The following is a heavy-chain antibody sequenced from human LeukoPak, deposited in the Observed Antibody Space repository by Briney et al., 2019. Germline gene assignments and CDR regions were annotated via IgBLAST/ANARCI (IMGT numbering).Heavy chain of an antibody. CDR2: ISSSSSYI. Sequence: GGSLRLSCAASGFTFSSYSMNWVRQAPGKGLEWVSSISSSSSYIYYADSVKGRLTISRDNAKNSLYLQMNSLRAEDTAVYYCARSGGYSYGYYFDYWGQGTLVTVSS. CDR1: GFTFSSYS. V-gene: IGHV3-21*01. J-gene: IGHJ4*02. D-gene: IGHD5-18*01. CDR3: ARSGGYSYGYYFDY.